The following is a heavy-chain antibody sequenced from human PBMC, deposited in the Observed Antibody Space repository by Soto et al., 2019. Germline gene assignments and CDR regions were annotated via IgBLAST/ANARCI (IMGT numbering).Heavy chain of an antibody. J-gene: IGHJ6*02. CDR3: ARDTSGWSLNGLDV. CDR1: GSAITRYY. Sequence: QVDLVQSGAEVKKPVASVTISCKASGSAITRYYIHWVRQAPGRGLEWMGIINPGGGSASYAQKFQDRGTIDKDPSTGTVYLDLRSLRTEDTAVYYCARDTSGWSLNGLDVWGQGTTVNVSS. CDR2: INPGGGSA. V-gene: IGHV1-46*01. D-gene: IGHD6-19*01.